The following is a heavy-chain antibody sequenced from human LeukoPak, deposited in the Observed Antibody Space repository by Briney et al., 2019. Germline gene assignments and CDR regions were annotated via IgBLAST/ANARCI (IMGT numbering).Heavy chain of an antibody. D-gene: IGHD2-15*01. V-gene: IGHV1-24*01. CDR3: ATTGGGYCSGGSCYWFDP. Sequence: ASVTVSCTVSGYTLTELSMHWVRQAPGKGLEWMGGFDPGDGETIYAQKFQGRVTMTEDTSTDTAYMELSSLRSEDTAVYYCATTGGGYCSGGSCYWFDPWGQGTLVTVSS. J-gene: IGHJ5*02. CDR2: FDPGDGET. CDR1: GYTLTELS.